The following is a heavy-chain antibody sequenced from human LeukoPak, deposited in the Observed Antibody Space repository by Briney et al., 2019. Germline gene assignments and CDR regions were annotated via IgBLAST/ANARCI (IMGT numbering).Heavy chain of an antibody. V-gene: IGHV3-7*01. Sequence: GGSLRLSCAASGFTFSSYWMSWVRQAPGKGLEWVANIKQDGSEKYYVDSVKGRFTISRDNAKNSLYLQMNSLRAEDTAVYYCAGDQPYYYDSSGHFFDYWGQGTLVTVSS. D-gene: IGHD3-22*01. CDR1: GFTFSSYW. CDR2: IKQDGSEK. CDR3: AGDQPYYYDSSGHFFDY. J-gene: IGHJ4*02.